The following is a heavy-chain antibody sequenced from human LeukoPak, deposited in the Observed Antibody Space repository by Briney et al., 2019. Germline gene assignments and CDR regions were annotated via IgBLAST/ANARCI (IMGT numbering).Heavy chain of an antibody. CDR1: GGSISSGSYY. V-gene: IGHV4-61*02. Sequence: SETLSLTCTVSGGSISSGSYYWSWIRQPAGKGLEWIGRIYTSGSTNYNPSLKSRVTISVDTSKNQFSLKLSSVTAADTAVYYCALGGESFDCWGQGTLVTVSS. J-gene: IGHJ4*02. CDR3: ALGGESFDC. D-gene: IGHD3-10*01. CDR2: IYTSGST.